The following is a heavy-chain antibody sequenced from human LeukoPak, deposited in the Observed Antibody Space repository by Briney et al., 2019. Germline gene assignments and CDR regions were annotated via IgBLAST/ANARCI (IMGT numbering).Heavy chain of an antibody. V-gene: IGHV3-23*01. Sequence: GGSLRLSCAASGFTLSSYAMSWVRQAPGKGLEWVSAISGSGVNTYYADSVKGRFTISRDNSKNTLYLQMNSLRAEDTAVYYCARHLSGVTGYTYGRGIDYWGQGTLVTVSS. CDR1: GFTLSSYA. D-gene: IGHD5-18*01. CDR2: ISGSGVNT. J-gene: IGHJ4*02. CDR3: ARHLSGVTGYTYGRGIDY.